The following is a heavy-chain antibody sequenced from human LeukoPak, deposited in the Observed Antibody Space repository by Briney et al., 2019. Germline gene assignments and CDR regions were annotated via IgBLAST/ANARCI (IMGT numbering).Heavy chain of an antibody. CDR2: INHSGST. V-gene: IGHV4-34*01. Sequence: SEALSLTCAVYGGSFSGYYWSWVRQPPGKGLEWIGKINHSGSTNYNPSLKSRVTISVDTSKSQFSLKLSSVTAADTAVYYCARVSKLRFLEWLLDYWGQGTLVTVSS. D-gene: IGHD3-3*01. CDR1: GGSFSGYY. J-gene: IGHJ4*02. CDR3: ARVSKLRFLEWLLDY.